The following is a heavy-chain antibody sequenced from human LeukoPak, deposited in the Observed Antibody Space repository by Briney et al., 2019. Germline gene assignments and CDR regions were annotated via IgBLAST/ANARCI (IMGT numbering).Heavy chain of an antibody. CDR3: ARTLYGDYDLGVFDY. CDR1: GGSISSGGYS. V-gene: IGHV4-30-2*01. CDR2: IYHSGST. D-gene: IGHD4-17*01. J-gene: IGHJ4*02. Sequence: PSQTLSLTCAVSGGSISSGGYSWSWTRQPPGKGLEWIGYIYHSGSTYYNPSLKSRVTISVDRSKNQFSLKLSSVTAADTAVYYCARTLYGDYDLGVFDYWGQGTLVTVSS.